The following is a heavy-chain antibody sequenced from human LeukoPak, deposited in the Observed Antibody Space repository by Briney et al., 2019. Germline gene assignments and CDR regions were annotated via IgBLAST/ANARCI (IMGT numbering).Heavy chain of an antibody. V-gene: IGHV3-23*01. Sequence: PGGSLRLSCTASGFTFNSYAMSWVRQAPGKGLVWVSGISGSGGDTNYADSVKGRFTISRDNSKNTLYLQMNSLRAEDTAVYYCAKVHILGWLQFAPFSGSTYWGQGTLVTVSS. CDR2: ISGSGGDT. CDR3: AKVHILGWLQFAPFSGSTY. D-gene: IGHD5-24*01. CDR1: GFTFNSYA. J-gene: IGHJ4*02.